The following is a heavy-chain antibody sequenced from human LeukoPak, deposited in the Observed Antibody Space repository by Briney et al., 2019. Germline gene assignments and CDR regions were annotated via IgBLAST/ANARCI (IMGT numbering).Heavy chain of an antibody. CDR2: IIPIFGTA. V-gene: IGHV1-69*05. D-gene: IGHD6-13*01. CDR3: ARDRGNYYYYMDV. CDR1: GGTFSSYA. Sequence: SVKVSCKASGGTFSSYAISWVRQAPGQGLEWLGGIIPIFGTANYAQKFQGRVTITTDESTSTAYMELSSLRSEDTAVYYCARDRGNYYYYMDVWGKGTTVTVSS. J-gene: IGHJ6*03.